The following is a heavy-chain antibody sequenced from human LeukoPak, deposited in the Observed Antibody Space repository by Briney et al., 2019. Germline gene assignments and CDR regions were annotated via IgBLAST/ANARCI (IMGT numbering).Heavy chain of an antibody. CDR3: ASRRSSGFRFRGYFDY. CDR1: GGSISSYY. Sequence: SETLSLTCTVSGGSISSYYWSWIRQPPGKGLEWIGYIYYSGSTNYNPSLKSRVTISVDTSKNQFSLKLSSVTAADTAVYYCASRRSSGFRFRGYFDYWGQGTLVTVSS. V-gene: IGHV4-59*01. CDR2: IYYSGST. D-gene: IGHD6-19*01. J-gene: IGHJ4*02.